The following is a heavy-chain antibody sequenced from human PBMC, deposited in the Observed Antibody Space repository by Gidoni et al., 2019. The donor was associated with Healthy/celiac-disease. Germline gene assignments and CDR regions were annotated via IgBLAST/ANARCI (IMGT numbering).Heavy chain of an antibody. D-gene: IGHD3-9*01. V-gene: IGHV4-34*01. CDR3: ASALGYYDIDY. Sequence: QVQLQQWGAGLLKPSETLSLTCAVYGGSFSGYYWSWIRQPPGKGLEWIGEINHSGSTNYNPSLKSRVTISVDTSKNQFSLKLSSVTAADTAVYYCASALGYYDIDYWGQGTLVTVSS. CDR1: GGSFSGYY. CDR2: INHSGST. J-gene: IGHJ4*02.